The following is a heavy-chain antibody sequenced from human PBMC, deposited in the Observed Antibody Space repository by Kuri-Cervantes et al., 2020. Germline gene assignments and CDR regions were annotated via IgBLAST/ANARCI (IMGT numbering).Heavy chain of an antibody. J-gene: IGHJ5*02. CDR2: ILSNDEK. CDR1: GFSLSNARMG. D-gene: IGHD6-19*01. V-gene: IGHV2-26*01. Sequence: SGPTLVKPTQTLTLTCTFSGFSLSNARMGVSWIRQPPGKALEWLAHILSNDEKSYSTSLKSRLTISKDTSKSQVVLTMTNMDPVDTATYYCARIRGGAVAANNWFDPWDQGTLVTVSS. CDR3: ARIRGGAVAANNWFDP.